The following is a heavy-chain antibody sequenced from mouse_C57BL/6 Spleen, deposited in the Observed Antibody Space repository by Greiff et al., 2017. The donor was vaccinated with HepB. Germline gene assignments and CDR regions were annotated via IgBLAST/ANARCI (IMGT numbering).Heavy chain of an antibody. J-gene: IGHJ4*01. D-gene: IGHD1-1*01. CDR3: ARFGRITTVVATGAMDY. CDR1: GYTFTSYW. Sequence: QVQLQQPGAELVMPGASVKLSCKASGYTFTSYWMHWVKQRPGQGLEWIGEIDPSDSYTNYNQKFKGKSTLTVDKSSSTAYMQLSSLTSEDSAGYYCARFGRITTVVATGAMDYWGQGTSVTVSS. CDR2: IDPSDSYT. V-gene: IGHV1-69*01.